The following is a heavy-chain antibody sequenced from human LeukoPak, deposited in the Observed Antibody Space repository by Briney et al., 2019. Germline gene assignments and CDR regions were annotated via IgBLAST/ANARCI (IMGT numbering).Heavy chain of an antibody. V-gene: IGHV1-8*01. Sequence: ASVKVSCKASGYTFTSYDINWVRQATGQGLEWMGWMNPNSGNTGYAQKFQGRVTMTRNTSISTAYMELSSLRSEDTAVYYCARGLHYYDSSGYYHRWFDPWGQGTLVTVSS. CDR2: MNPNSGNT. CDR1: GYTFTSYD. D-gene: IGHD3-22*01. J-gene: IGHJ5*02. CDR3: ARGLHYYDSSGYYHRWFDP.